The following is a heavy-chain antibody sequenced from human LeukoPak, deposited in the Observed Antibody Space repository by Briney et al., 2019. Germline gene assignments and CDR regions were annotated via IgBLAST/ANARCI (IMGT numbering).Heavy chain of an antibody. CDR2: ISAYNGNT. J-gene: IGHJ5*02. D-gene: IGHD6-13*01. CDR1: GYTFTSYG. Sequence: GSSVMVSCKASGYTFTSYGISWVRQAPGQGLERMGWISAYNGNTNYAQTLQGRVIMTTDTSTSTAYMELRSLRSDDTAVYYCARDMKGSAAGNNWFDPWGQGTLVTVSS. V-gene: IGHV1-18*01. CDR3: ARDMKGSAAGNNWFDP.